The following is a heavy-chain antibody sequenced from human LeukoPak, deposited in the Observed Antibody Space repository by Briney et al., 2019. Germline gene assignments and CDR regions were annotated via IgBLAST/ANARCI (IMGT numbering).Heavy chain of an antibody. CDR1: GYTLTGYY. V-gene: IGHV1-2*02. CDR3: ASSLDIVVVPPAISLDY. D-gene: IGHD2-2*03. CDR2: INPNSGGT. Sequence: GASVKVSCKASGYTLTGYYMHWVLQAPGQGLEWMGWINPNSGGTNYAQKFQGRVTMTRDTSISTAYMELSRLRSDDTAVYYCASSLDIVVVPPAISLDYWGQGTLVTVSS. J-gene: IGHJ4*02.